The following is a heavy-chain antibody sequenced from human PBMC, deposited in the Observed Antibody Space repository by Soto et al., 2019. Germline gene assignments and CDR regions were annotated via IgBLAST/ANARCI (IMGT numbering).Heavy chain of an antibody. J-gene: IGHJ6*02. CDR1: GYSFTNYW. CDR2: IYPGDSDT. Sequence: GESPKISCKDSGYSFTNYWIGRVRQMPGKGLEWMGIIYPGDSDTKYSPSFQGQVTISADKSISTAYLQWSSLKASDAAIYYCARQGLYGSDWDGMDVWGQGTTVTVSS. CDR3: ARQGLYGSDWDGMDV. V-gene: IGHV5-51*01. D-gene: IGHD2-2*02.